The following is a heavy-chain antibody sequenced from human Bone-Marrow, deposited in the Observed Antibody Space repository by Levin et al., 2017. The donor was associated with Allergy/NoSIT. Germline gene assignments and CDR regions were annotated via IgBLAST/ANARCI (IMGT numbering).Heavy chain of an antibody. CDR1: GYSFIDYY. CDR2: INPLTGDT. D-gene: IGHD3/OR15-3a*01. J-gene: IGHJ4*02. Sequence: ASVKVSCKASGYSFIDYYIEWVRQAPGQGLEWMGHINPLTGDTNYGQKFQGRVTMTRATSISTAYLELRGLKSDDTAIYYCARMVRYVWTATIADSWGQGTQFAVSS. CDR3: ARMVRYVWTATIADS. V-gene: IGHV1-2*06.